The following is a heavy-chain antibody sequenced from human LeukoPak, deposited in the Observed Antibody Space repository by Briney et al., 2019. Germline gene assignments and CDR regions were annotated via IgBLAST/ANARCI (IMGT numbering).Heavy chain of an antibody. CDR1: GFTFSSYA. Sequence: PGGSLRLSCAASGFTFSSYAMSWVRQAPGKGLEWVSGISGSGGSTYYADSVKGRFTISRDNAKNSLYLQMNSLRAEDTAVYYCAKDLQLWFFDYWGQGTLVTVSS. CDR3: AKDLQLWFFDY. CDR2: ISGSGGST. V-gene: IGHV3-23*01. J-gene: IGHJ4*02. D-gene: IGHD5-18*01.